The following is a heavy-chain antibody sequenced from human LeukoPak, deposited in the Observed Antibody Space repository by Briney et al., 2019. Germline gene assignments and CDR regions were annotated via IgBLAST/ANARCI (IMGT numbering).Heavy chain of an antibody. Sequence: GRSLGLSCAASGFTFSSYGMHWVRQAPGKGLEWVAVIWYDGSNKYYADSVKGRFTISRDNSKNTLYLQMNSLRAEDTAVYYCARARGYYYYYGMDVWGQGTTVTVSS. V-gene: IGHV3-33*01. CDR1: GFTFSSYG. CDR2: IWYDGSNK. J-gene: IGHJ6*02. D-gene: IGHD3-10*01. CDR3: ARARGYYYYYGMDV.